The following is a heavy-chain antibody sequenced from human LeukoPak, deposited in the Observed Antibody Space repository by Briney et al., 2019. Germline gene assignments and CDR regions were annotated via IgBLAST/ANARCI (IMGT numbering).Heavy chain of an antibody. V-gene: IGHV3-7*01. J-gene: IGHJ4*02. CDR2: IKQDGSEK. Sequence: GGSLRLSCVASGFTFSSYWMSWVRQAPGKGLEWVANIKQDGSEKYYVDSVKGRFTISRDNAKNSLYLQMNSLRAEDTAVYYCARDYYDFWSGYYFDYWGQGTLVTVSS. CDR3: ARDYYDFWSGYYFDY. D-gene: IGHD3-3*01. CDR1: GFTFSSYW.